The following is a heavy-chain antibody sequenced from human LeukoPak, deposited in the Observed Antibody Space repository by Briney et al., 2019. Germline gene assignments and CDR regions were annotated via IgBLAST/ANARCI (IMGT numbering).Heavy chain of an antibody. CDR3: AKTSDYYFSLDN. CDR2: LYSGGST. Sequence: GGSLRLSCAASGFAVSSYYMTWVGQALGRGLERVSTLYSGGSTYYADSVEGRVTIARDSSKNTLYLQMNSLRAEDTAVYYCAKTSDYYFSLDNWGQGTLVTVSS. D-gene: IGHD3-22*01. J-gene: IGHJ4*02. CDR1: GFAVSSYY. V-gene: IGHV3-53*01.